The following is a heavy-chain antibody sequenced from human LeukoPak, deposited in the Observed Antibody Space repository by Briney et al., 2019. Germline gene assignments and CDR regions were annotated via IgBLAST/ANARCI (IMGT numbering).Heavy chain of an antibody. V-gene: IGHV3-30*18. D-gene: IGHD3-22*01. CDR3: AKGPTFTMNN. J-gene: IGHJ4*02. Sequence: GGSLRLSCAASGFTFSSYAMSWVRQAPGKGLEWVAVISYDGSNKYYADSVKGRFTISRDNSKNTLYLQMNSLRAEDTAVYYCAKGPTFTMNNWGQGTLVTVSS. CDR1: GFTFSSYA. CDR2: ISYDGSNK.